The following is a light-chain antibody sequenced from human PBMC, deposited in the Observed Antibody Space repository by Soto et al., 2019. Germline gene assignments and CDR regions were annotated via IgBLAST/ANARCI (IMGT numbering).Light chain of an antibody. CDR2: EVS. V-gene: IGLV2-14*01. CDR1: SSDVGGYNY. J-gene: IGLJ2*01. CDR3: GSSTDTDTLVI. Sequence: QSALTQPASVSGSPGQSITISCTGTSSDVGGYNYVSWYQQHPGKAPKLMIYEVSNRPSGVSSRFSGSKSGNTASLTISGLQTEDEATYYCGSSTDTDTLVIFGGGTKVTVL.